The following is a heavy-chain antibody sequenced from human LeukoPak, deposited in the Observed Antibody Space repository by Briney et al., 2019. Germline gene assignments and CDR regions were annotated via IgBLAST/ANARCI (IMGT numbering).Heavy chain of an antibody. CDR1: GFTFSSYW. CDR2: INSDGSST. CDR3: ARGGIAAAVNWFDP. J-gene: IGHJ5*02. V-gene: IGHV3-74*01. Sequence: GGSLRLSCAASGFTFSSYWMHWVRHAPGKGLVWVSRINSDGSSTSYADSVKGRFTISRDNAKNTLYLQMNSLRAEDTAVYYCARGGIAAAVNWFDPGGQGTLVTVSA. D-gene: IGHD6-13*01.